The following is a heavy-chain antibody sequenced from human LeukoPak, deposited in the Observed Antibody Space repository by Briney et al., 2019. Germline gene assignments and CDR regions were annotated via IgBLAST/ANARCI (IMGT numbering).Heavy chain of an antibody. CDR2: IYYSGST. CDR1: GGSISSYY. Sequence: SETLSLTCTVSGGSISSYYWSWIRQPPGKGLEWIGYIYYSGSTNYNPSLKSRVTISVDTSKNQFSLKLSSVTAADTAVYYCARGGDYFDYWGQGTLVTVSS. J-gene: IGHJ4*02. V-gene: IGHV4-59*01. CDR3: ARGGDYFDY. D-gene: IGHD3-10*01.